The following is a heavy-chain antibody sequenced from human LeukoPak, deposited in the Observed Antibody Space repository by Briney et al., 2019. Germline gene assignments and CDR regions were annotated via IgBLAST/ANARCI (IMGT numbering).Heavy chain of an antibody. CDR3: ARQSIAAAGKIDY. Sequence: PSETLSLTCTVSGGSISSSSYYWGWIRQPPGKGLDWFGSIYYSGSTYYNPSLKSRVTISVDTSKNQFSLKLSSVTAADTAVYYCARQSIAAAGKIDYWGQGTLVTVSS. CDR1: GGSISSSSYY. CDR2: IYYSGST. D-gene: IGHD6-13*01. V-gene: IGHV4-39*01. J-gene: IGHJ4*02.